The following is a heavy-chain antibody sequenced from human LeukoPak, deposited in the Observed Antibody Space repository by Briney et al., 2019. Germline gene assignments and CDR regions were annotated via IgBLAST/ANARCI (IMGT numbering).Heavy chain of an antibody. J-gene: IGHJ4*02. CDR1: GGSSSGYY. D-gene: IGHD1-26*01. V-gene: IGHV4-34*01. CDR3: ARRRVLGELRD. Sequence: PSETLSLTCAVYGGSSSGYYWSWIRQPPGKGLEWIGEINHSGSINYNPSLKSRVTISVDTSKNQFSLKLSSVTAADTAVYYCARRRVLGELRDWGQGTLVTVSS. CDR2: INHSGSI.